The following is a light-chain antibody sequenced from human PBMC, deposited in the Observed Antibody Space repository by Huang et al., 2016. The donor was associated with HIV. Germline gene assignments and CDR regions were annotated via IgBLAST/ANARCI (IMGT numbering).Light chain of an antibody. CDR2: KVS. CDR3: MQGTHWPPIT. V-gene: IGKV2-30*01. Sequence: DVVLTQSPLSLPVTLGQPASISCSPSQSLIYSDGNTYLNWFQQRPGQSPRRLIYKVSNRDSGVPDRFSGSGSGSDFTLKISKVEAEDVAVYYCMQGTHWPPITFGQGTRLEIK. CDR1: QSLIYSDGNTY. J-gene: IGKJ5*01.